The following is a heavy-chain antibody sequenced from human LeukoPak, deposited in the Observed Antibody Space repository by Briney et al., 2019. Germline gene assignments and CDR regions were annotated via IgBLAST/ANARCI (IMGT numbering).Heavy chain of an antibody. CDR2: MSGSGDST. D-gene: IGHD3-16*01. Sequence: GGSLRLSCAASGFTFNNYAVSWVRQAPGKGLEWVSSMSGSGDSTYYADSVKGRFTISRDNSKNTLYLQMNSLRAEDTAVYYCAKVGLGTLDYWGQGTLVTVSS. V-gene: IGHV3-23*01. CDR1: GFTFNNYA. J-gene: IGHJ4*02. CDR3: AKVGLGTLDY.